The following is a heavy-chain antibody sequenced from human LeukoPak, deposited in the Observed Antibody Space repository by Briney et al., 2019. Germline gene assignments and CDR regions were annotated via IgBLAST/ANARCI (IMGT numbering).Heavy chain of an antibody. J-gene: IGHJ4*01. D-gene: IGHD2-15*01. CDR1: VFTVSSYW. V-gene: IGHV3-74*01. Sequence: GGSLRLSCATSVFTVSSYWMHWVRQAPGKVLVWLSRVNIDGSSVAYADSVKGRFTISRDNAKDSLYLQMNSLRAEDTAVYYCASGVQGTSWIVNWGRGTLVTVSS. CDR3: ASGVQGTSWIVN. CDR2: VNIDGSSV.